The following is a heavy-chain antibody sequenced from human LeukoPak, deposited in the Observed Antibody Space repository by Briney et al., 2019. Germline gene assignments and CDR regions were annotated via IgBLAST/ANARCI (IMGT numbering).Heavy chain of an antibody. J-gene: IGHJ4*02. CDR1: GGTFSSYA. CDR2: IIPIFGTA. Sequence: SVKVSCKASGGTFSSYAISWVRQAPGQGLEWMGRIIPIFGTANYAQKFQGRVTITTDESTSTAYMELSSLRSEDTAVYYCASGGASGSGWYYFDYWCQGTLVTVSS. CDR3: ASGGASGSGWYYFDY. D-gene: IGHD6-19*01. V-gene: IGHV1-69*05.